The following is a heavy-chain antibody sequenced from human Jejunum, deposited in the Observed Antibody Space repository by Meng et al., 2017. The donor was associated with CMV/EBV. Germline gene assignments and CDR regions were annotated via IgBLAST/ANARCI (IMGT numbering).Heavy chain of an antibody. CDR1: YTFSTAA. D-gene: IGHD4-17*01. CDR3: ARIPVTSGSSYGLDV. Sequence: YTFSTAAIAWVRQAPGRGLEWMGWVSAYNGDTNYAHQLHGRVSMTTDTSTTTAYMELRSLRSDDTGVYYCARIPVTSGSSYGLDVWGQGTTVTVSS. CDR2: VSAYNGDT. V-gene: IGHV1-18*01. J-gene: IGHJ6*02.